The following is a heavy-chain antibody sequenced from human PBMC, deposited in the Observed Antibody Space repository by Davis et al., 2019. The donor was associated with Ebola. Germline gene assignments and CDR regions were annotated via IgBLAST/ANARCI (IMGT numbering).Heavy chain of an antibody. Sequence: SETLSLTLAVYGGSFSGYYWSWIRQPPGKGLEWIGEINHSGSTNYNPSLKSRVTISVDTSKNQFSLKLSSVTAADTAVYYCARAVGSSTSWFDPWGQGTLVTVSS. J-gene: IGHJ5*02. CDR1: GGSFSGYY. V-gene: IGHV4-34*01. CDR2: INHSGST. D-gene: IGHD2-2*01. CDR3: ARAVGSSTSWFDP.